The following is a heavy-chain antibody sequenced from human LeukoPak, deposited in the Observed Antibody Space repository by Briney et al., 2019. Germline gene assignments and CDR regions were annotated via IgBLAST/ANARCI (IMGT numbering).Heavy chain of an antibody. D-gene: IGHD2-2*01. Sequence: PGGSLRLSCAASGFTFSSYSMNWVRQAPGKGLEWVSSISSSSSYIYYADSVKGRFTISRDNVKNSLYLQMNSLRAEDTAVYYCARETDIVVVPAATFIDPWGQGTLVTVSS. CDR3: ARETDIVVVPAATFIDP. CDR1: GFTFSSYS. J-gene: IGHJ5*02. V-gene: IGHV3-21*01. CDR2: ISSSSSYI.